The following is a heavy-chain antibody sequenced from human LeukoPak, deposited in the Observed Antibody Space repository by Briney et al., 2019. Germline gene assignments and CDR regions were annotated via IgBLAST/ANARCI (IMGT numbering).Heavy chain of an antibody. J-gene: IGHJ4*02. Sequence: GGSLRLSCTASGFTFGDYAMSWIRQAPGKGLEWVAVIWYDGSNKYYADSVKGRFTISRDNSKNTRYLQMNSLRAEDTAVYYCATLMTTVTTDYWGQGALVTVSS. CDR1: GFTFGDYA. CDR2: IWYDGSNK. D-gene: IGHD4-11*01. V-gene: IGHV3-30*02. CDR3: ATLMTTVTTDY.